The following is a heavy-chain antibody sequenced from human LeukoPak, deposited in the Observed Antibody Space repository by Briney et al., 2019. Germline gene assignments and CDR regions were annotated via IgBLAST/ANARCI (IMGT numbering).Heavy chain of an antibody. CDR2: IKKDGSEK. Sequence: GGSLRLSCAASGFTFSSYWMSWVRQAPGKGLEWVANIKKDGSEKYYVDSVKGRFTISRDNAKTSLYLQMNSLRAEDTAVYYCAKEIWPTVTTPGWTYFDYWGQGALVTVSS. CDR1: GFTFSSYW. CDR3: AKEIWPTVTTPGWTYFDY. D-gene: IGHD4-17*01. J-gene: IGHJ4*02. V-gene: IGHV3-7*01.